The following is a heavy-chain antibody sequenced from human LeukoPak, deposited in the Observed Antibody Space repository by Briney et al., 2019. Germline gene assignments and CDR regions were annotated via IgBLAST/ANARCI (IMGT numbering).Heavy chain of an antibody. J-gene: IGHJ4*02. V-gene: IGHV1-2*02. CDR1: GYTFTGYY. CDR2: IDPNSGGT. CDR3: ARVDWNYPDY. Sequence: ASVKVSCKASGYTFTGYYIHWVRQAPGQGLEWMGWIDPNSGGTNYAQKFQGRVTITRDTSISTVYMELSRLRSDDTAIYYCARVDWNYPDYWGQGTLVTVSS. D-gene: IGHD1-1*01.